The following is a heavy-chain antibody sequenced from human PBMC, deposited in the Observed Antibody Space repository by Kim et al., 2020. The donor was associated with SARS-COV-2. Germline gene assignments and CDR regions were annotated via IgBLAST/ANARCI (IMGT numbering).Heavy chain of an antibody. Sequence: GGSLRLSCVASGFTFSSYSMNWVRQAPGKGLEWVSYISSSSTIYYADSVKGRFTISRDNAKNSLYLQMNSLRDEDTAVYYCARQNLFDYWGQGTLVTVSS. J-gene: IGHJ4*02. CDR3: ARQNLFDY. CDR2: ISSSSTI. V-gene: IGHV3-48*02. CDR1: GFTFSSYS.